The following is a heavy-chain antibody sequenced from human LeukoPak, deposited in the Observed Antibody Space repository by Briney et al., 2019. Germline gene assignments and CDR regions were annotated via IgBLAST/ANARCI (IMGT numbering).Heavy chain of an antibody. J-gene: IGHJ4*02. Sequence: PGGSLRLSRAASGFTFSKYSMNWVRQAPGKELEWVSCISSSGSYIYYADSVKGRFTISRDNSKNSLYLQMNSLRTEDTALYYCAKDMWRFGELDYDYWGQGTLVTVSS. CDR3: AKDMWRFGELDYDY. CDR2: ISSSGSYI. CDR1: GFTFSKYS. V-gene: IGHV3-21*04. D-gene: IGHD3-10*01.